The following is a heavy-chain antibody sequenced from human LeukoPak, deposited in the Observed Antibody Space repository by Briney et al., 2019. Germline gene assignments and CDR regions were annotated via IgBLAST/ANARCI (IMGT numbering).Heavy chain of an antibody. J-gene: IGHJ6*02. CDR1: GSTFSSYA. Sequence: SGASLRLSCAASGSTFSSYAMSWVRQAPGKGLEWVSAISGSGGSTYYADSVKGRFTISRDNSKNTLYLQMNSLRAEDTAVYYCAKSGLPSASPIYYYYYGMDVWGQGTTVTVSS. V-gene: IGHV3-23*01. D-gene: IGHD5/OR15-5a*01. CDR3: AKSGLPSASPIYYYYYGMDV. CDR2: ISGSGGST.